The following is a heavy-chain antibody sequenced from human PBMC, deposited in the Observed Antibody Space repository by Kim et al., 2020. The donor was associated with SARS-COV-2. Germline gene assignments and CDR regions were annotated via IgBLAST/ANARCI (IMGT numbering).Heavy chain of an antibody. V-gene: IGHV3-23*01. D-gene: IGHD3-16*01. Sequence: GGSLRLSCVASGFSFNSYAMTWVRQAPGKGLEWVSCISGNGDTTYYAHFVKGRFTISRDASKNTLYLQMDSLRADDTAIYYCSKGGRGTYVSDNWGPGAL. CDR1: GFSFNSYA. J-gene: IGHJ4*02. CDR2: ISGNGDTT. CDR3: SKGGRGTYVSDN.